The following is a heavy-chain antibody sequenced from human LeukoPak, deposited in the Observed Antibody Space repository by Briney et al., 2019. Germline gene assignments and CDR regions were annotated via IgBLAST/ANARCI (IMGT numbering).Heavy chain of an antibody. Sequence: ASVKVSCKASGYTFTGYYLHWVRQAPGQGLEWMGWIHPNSGGTNYAQKFQGRVTMTRDTSISTAYMELSSLRSDDTAVYFCAGHASVPGGGQGTLVTVSS. J-gene: IGHJ1*01. CDR3: AGHASVPG. CDR2: IHPNSGGT. CDR1: GYTFTGYY. V-gene: IGHV1-2*02. D-gene: IGHD6-19*01.